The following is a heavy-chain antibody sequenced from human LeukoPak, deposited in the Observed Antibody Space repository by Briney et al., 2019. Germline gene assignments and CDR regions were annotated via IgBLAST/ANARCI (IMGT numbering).Heavy chain of an antibody. CDR2: IDPSDSYT. CDR3: ARPYYDSSGYWSRATQFYY. J-gene: IGHJ4*02. Sequence: GESLKISCKGSGYSFTNYWINWVRQMPGKGLERMGRIDPSDSYTIYSPSFQGHVTISADKSISTAYLQWSSLKASDTAMYYCARPYYDSSGYWSRATQFYYWGQGTLVTVSS. D-gene: IGHD3-22*01. CDR1: GYSFTNYW. V-gene: IGHV5-10-1*01.